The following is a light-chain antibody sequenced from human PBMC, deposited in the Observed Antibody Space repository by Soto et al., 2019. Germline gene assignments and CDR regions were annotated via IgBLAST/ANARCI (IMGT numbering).Light chain of an antibody. Sequence: EIVMTQSPVTLSVSPGERATLSFVASQSVSSNLAWYQQKPGQAPSLLIYGAFTRATGIPARFSGTGSGTEFTLTISSLQSEDFALYYCQQYNDWPLTFGQGTKVDIK. V-gene: IGKV3-15*01. CDR3: QQYNDWPLT. CDR1: QSVSSN. J-gene: IGKJ1*01. CDR2: GAF.